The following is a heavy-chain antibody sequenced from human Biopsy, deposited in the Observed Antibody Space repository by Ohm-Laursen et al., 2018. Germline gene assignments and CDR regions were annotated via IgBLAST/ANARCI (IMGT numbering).Heavy chain of an antibody. V-gene: IGHV4-30-4*08. J-gene: IGHJ3*02. CDR1: GDSISSDYY. Sequence: SQTLSLAWTVSGDSISSDYYWTWIRQVPGEGLEWIAYMHHSGPTCTYYNPSLKSRVAISVEVSKNQFSLKVSSVTAADTAVYYCARHIGSSWEWAFDIWGRGTMVTVSS. D-gene: IGHD6-13*01. CDR2: MHHSGPTCT. CDR3: ARHIGSSWEWAFDI.